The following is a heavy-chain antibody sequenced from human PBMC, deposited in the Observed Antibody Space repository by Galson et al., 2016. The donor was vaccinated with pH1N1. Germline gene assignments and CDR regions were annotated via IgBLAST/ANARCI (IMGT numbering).Heavy chain of an antibody. V-gene: IGHV3-48*01. CDR3: ARVNHYYYYGMDV. Sequence: CAASGFTFSSYSMNWVRQAPGKGLEGVSDISSSSSTICYADTVKGRFTISRDNAKNSLYLQMNSLRAEDTAVYYCARVNHYYYYGMDVWGQGTTVTVSS. CDR1: GFTFSSYS. CDR2: ISSSSSTI. D-gene: IGHD1-14*01. J-gene: IGHJ6*02.